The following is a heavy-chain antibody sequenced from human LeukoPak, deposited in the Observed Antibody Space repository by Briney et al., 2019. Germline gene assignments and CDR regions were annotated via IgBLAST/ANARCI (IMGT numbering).Heavy chain of an antibody. CDR3: AREWELRAFDI. CDR1: GFTFSSYA. CDR2: ISYDGSNK. V-gene: IGHV3-30-3*01. Sequence: GGSLRLSCAASGFTFSSYAMHWVRQAPGKGLEWVAVISYDGSNKYYADSVKGRFTISRDKSKNTLYLQMNSLRAEDTAVYYCAREWELRAFDIWGQGTMVTVSS. J-gene: IGHJ3*02. D-gene: IGHD1-26*01.